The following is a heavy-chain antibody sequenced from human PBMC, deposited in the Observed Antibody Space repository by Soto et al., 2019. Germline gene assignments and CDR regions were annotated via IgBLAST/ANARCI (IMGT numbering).Heavy chain of an antibody. V-gene: IGHV4-39*01. CDR1: GGSISSSSYY. CDR2: IYYSGST. J-gene: IGHJ6*03. Sequence: PSETLSLTCTVSGGSISSSSYYWGWIRQPPGKGLEWIGSIYYSGSTYYNPSLKSRVTISVDTSKNQFSLKLSSVTAADTAVYYCSSWYSDYYYYYMDVWGKGTTVTVSS. D-gene: IGHD6-13*01. CDR3: SSWYSDYYYYYMDV.